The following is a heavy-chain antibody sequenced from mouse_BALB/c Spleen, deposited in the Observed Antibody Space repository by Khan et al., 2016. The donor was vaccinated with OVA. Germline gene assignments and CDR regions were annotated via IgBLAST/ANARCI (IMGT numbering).Heavy chain of an antibody. CDR1: GFSLTSYG. Sequence: QVQLQQSGPGLVQPSQSLSITCTVSGFSLTSYGVHWVRQSPGKGLEWLGVIWSGGSTDYNAAFISRLSISKDNSKSQVFFKMNSLQANEKAIYYCARNYYYGRNAMDYWGQGTSVTVSS. CDR2: IWSGGST. J-gene: IGHJ4*01. D-gene: IGHD1-1*01. V-gene: IGHV2-2*02. CDR3: ARNYYYGRNAMDY.